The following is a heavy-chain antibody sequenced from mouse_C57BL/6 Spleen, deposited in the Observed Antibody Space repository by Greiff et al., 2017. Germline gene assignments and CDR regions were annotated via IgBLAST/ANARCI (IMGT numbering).Heavy chain of an antibody. V-gene: IGHV1-82*01. CDR1: GYAFSSSW. Sequence: QVQLQQSGPELVKPGASVKISCKASGYAFSSSWMNWVKQRPGKGLEWIGRIYPGDGDTNYNGKFKGKATLTADKSSSTAYMQLSSLTSEDSAVYFCARPIYDGYRYYFDYWCQGTTLTVSS. CDR2: IYPGDGDT. D-gene: IGHD2-3*01. J-gene: IGHJ2*01. CDR3: ARPIYDGYRYYFDY.